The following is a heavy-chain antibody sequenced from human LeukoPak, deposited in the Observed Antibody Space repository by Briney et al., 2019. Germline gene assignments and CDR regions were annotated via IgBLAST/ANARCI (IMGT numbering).Heavy chain of an antibody. Sequence: PGGSLRLSCAASGFTFSSYWMSWVRQAPGKGLGWVANIKEDGSKKYHVDSVKGRFTISRDNAKNSLYLEMNSLGAEDTAVYYCVMGGTFDIWGQGTMVTVSS. D-gene: IGHD2-15*01. J-gene: IGHJ3*02. CDR1: GFTFSSYW. CDR3: VMGGTFDI. CDR2: IKEDGSKK. V-gene: IGHV3-7*01.